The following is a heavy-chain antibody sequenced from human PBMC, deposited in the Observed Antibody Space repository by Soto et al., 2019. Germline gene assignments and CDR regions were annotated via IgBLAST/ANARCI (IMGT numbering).Heavy chain of an antibody. D-gene: IGHD2-15*01. Sequence: QVQLVESGGGVVQPGGSLRLSCEGSGFPFRSYGIQWVRQAPGKGLEWLGLIWNDGSHAYYADSVKGRFTISRDNSKNTVFLQVSNLRAEDTAVYLCARDQTDSGGYSDSWGQGTLVTVSS. J-gene: IGHJ4*02. V-gene: IGHV3-33*01. CDR3: ARDQTDSGGYSDS. CDR2: IWNDGSHA. CDR1: GFPFRSYG.